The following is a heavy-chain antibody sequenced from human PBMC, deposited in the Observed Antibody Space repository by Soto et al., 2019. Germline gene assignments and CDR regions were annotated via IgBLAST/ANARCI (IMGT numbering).Heavy chain of an antibody. V-gene: IGHV1-18*01. CDR1: GYTFTSYG. Sequence: ASVKVSCKASGYTFTSYGISWVRQAPGPGLEWMGWISAYNGNTNYAQKLQGRVTMTADTSTSTAYMELRSLRSDDTAVYYCARVRIVDCSSTSCPLASGYWGQGTLVTVSS. J-gene: IGHJ4*02. CDR2: ISAYNGNT. D-gene: IGHD2-2*01. CDR3: ARVRIVDCSSTSCPLASGY.